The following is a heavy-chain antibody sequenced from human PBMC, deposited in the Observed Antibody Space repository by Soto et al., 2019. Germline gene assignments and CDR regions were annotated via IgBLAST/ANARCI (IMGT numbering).Heavy chain of an antibody. CDR3: AKALDSNPYYYYGMDV. CDR1: GFTFSSYA. Sequence: PGGSLRLSCAASGFTFSSYAMHWVRPAPGKGLEWVAVISYDGSNKYYADSVKGRFTISRDNSKNTLYLQMNSLRAEDTAVYYCAKALDSNPYYYYGMDVWGQGTTVTVSS. V-gene: IGHV3-30-3*01. D-gene: IGHD6-13*01. J-gene: IGHJ6*02. CDR2: ISYDGSNK.